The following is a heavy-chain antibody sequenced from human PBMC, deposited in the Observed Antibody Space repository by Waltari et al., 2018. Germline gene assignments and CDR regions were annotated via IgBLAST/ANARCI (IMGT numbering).Heavy chain of an antibody. V-gene: IGHV1-2*02. CDR3: ARPYDSSGSGAFDI. CDR1: GYTFTGYY. Sequence: QVQLMQSGAEVKKPGASVKVSCKASGYTFTGYYMHWVRQAPGQGLEWMGWINPNSGGTNYAEKFQGRVTMTRDTSISTAYMELSRLRSDDTAVYYCARPYDSSGSGAFDIWGQGTMVTVSS. J-gene: IGHJ3*02. D-gene: IGHD3-22*01. CDR2: INPNSGGT.